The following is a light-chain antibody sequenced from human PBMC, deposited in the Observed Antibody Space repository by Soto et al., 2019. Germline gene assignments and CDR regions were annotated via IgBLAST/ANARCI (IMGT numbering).Light chain of an antibody. CDR1: QSVGNN. J-gene: IGKJ4*01. Sequence: EIVLTQSPATLSVSPGERATLSCRASQSVGNNFAWYQQKPGQAPRLLIFATSTRDTGVPARFSGSGSGTEFTLTIRSLQSEDFAVYYCQQYGDWPLTFGGGAKVEIE. CDR2: ATS. CDR3: QQYGDWPLT. V-gene: IGKV3-15*01.